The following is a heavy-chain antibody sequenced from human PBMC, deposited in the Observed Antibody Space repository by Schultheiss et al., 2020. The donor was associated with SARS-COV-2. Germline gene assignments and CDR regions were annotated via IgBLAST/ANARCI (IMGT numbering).Heavy chain of an antibody. V-gene: IGHV3-30-3*01. CDR2: ISYDGSNK. D-gene: IGHD3-16*01. J-gene: IGHJ4*02. CDR1: GFTFSSYA. CDR3: ARKEGGPIDY. Sequence: GESLKISCAASGFTFSSYAMHWVRQAPGKGLEWVAVISYDGSNKYYADSVKGRFTISRDNAKNSLYLQMNSLRAEDTAVYYCARKEGGPIDYWGQGTLVTVSS.